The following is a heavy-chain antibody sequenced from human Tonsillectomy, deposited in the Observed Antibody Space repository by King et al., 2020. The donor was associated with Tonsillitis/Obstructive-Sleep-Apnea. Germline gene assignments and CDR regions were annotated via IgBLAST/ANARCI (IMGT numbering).Heavy chain of an antibody. J-gene: IGHJ6*02. CDR3: TRVREYGMDV. CDR1: GFTFNSYV. Sequence: VQLVESGGGVVQPGRSLRLSCAASGFTFNSYVMHWVRQPPGKGLEWVAVIWFDGTNKYYADSVKGRFTISRDNSKNTLYLQMNSLRAEEPAVYYCTRVREYGMDVWGQGTTVTVSS. V-gene: IGHV3-33*01. CDR2: IWFDGTNK.